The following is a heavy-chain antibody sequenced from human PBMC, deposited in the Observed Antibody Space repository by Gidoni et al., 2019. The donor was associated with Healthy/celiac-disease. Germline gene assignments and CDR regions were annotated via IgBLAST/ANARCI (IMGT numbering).Heavy chain of an antibody. Sequence: QLQLQESGPGLVKPSETLSLTCTVSGGSISSSSYYWGWIRQPPGKGLEWIGSIYYSGSTYYNPSLKSRVTISVDTSKNQFSLKLSSVTAADTAVYYCARLHYDSSGDDAFDIWGQGTMVTVSS. CDR3: ARLHYDSSGDDAFDI. V-gene: IGHV4-39*01. CDR2: IYYSGST. J-gene: IGHJ3*02. CDR1: GGSISSSSYY. D-gene: IGHD3-22*01.